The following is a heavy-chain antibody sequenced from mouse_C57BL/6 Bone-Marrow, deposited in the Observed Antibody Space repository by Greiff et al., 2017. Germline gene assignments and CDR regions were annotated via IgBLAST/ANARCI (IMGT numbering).Heavy chain of an antibody. CDR1: GFTFSDYG. CDR2: ISNLAYSI. D-gene: IGHD1-1*01. CDR3: ERYCYGSRGFDF. J-gene: IGHJ2*01. Sequence: EVKLMESGGGLVQPGGSLKLSCAASGFTFSDYGMAWVRQAPRKGPEWVAFISNLAYSIYYADTVKGRFTIPRENAKNTLYLEMSSLRSEDTAMYYCERYCYGSRGFDFWGKGTTLTVSS. V-gene: IGHV5-15*01.